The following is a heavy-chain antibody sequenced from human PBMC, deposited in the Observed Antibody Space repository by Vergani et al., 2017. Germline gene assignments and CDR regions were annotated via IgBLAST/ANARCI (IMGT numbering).Heavy chain of an antibody. J-gene: IGHJ4*02. D-gene: IGHD1-20*01. CDR2: IDWDDDK. CDR3: ARSSNWRSTGFEY. Sequence: QVTLKESGPALVKPTQTLTLTCTFSGFSLSTSGMRVSWIRQPPGKALEWLARIDWDDDKFYSTSLKTRLTISKDTSKNQVVLTMTNMYPVDTATYYCARSSNWRSTGFEYWGQGTLVAGFS. CDR1: GFSLSTSGMR. V-gene: IGHV2-70*04.